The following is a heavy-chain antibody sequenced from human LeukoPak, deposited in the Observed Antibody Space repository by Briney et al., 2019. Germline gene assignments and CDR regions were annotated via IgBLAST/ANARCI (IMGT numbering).Heavy chain of an antibody. CDR1: GYTFSAYG. J-gene: IGHJ4*02. D-gene: IGHD6-13*01. V-gene: IGHV1-18*01. Sequence: GASVKVSCKASGYTFSAYGISWVRQAPGQGLEWMGYISAYSGNTNYAQKLQGRVTMTTDTSTSTAYMELRSLRSDDTVVYYCARDSHIAGVAYYFDYWGQGTLVTVSS. CDR2: ISAYSGNT. CDR3: ARDSHIAGVAYYFDY.